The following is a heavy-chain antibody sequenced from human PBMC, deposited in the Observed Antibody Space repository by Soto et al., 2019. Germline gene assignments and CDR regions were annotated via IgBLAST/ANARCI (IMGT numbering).Heavy chain of an antibody. V-gene: IGHV3-30*03. D-gene: IGHD3-10*02. J-gene: IGHJ4*02. CDR2: MSYDGSDT. CDR1: GFIFSNNC. Sequence: LRLSCVGAGFIFSNNCMRWVRQSPGKVLEWVAFMSYDGSDTFYADSVKCRFTISRDNSKNTLFLHMSNLRAEDTAMYYCTIVRVADSALDHWGQGTLVTVSS. CDR3: TIVRVADSALDH.